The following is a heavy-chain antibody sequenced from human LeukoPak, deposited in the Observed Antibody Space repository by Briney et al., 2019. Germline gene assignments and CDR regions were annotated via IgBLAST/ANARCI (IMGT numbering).Heavy chain of an antibody. Sequence: SETLSLTCAVYGGSFSGYYWSWIRQPPGKGLEWIGETNHSGSTNYNPSLKSRVTISVDTSKNQFSLKLSSVTAADTAVYYCARHARDYRVTNNWFDPWGQGTLVTVSS. D-gene: IGHD2-21*02. CDR3: ARHARDYRVTNNWFDP. CDR1: GGSFSGYY. CDR2: TNHSGST. J-gene: IGHJ5*02. V-gene: IGHV4-34*01.